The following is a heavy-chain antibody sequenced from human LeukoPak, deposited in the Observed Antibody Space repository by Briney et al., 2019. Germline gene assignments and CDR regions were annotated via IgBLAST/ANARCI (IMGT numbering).Heavy chain of an antibody. CDR3: VAMLRGVGH. V-gene: IGHV3-72*01. J-gene: IGHJ4*02. Sequence: PGGSLRLSCAASGFTFSDHFMDWVRQAPGKGLEWIGRSRHKGNNYATQYAASVKDRFTISRDDSKNSLRLQMNGLKGEDTAVYFCVAMLRGVGHWGQGTLVTVSS. D-gene: IGHD3-10*01. CDR2: SRHKGNNYAT. CDR1: GFTFSDHF.